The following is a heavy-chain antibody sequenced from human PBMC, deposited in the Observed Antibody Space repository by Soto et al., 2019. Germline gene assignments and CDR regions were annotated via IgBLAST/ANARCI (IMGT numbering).Heavy chain of an antibody. Sequence: QVQLVESGGGVVQPGRSLRLSCAASGFIFTDYAMHWVRQVPGKGLEWVAIISSDGGNKYYADSVKGRFTISRDNSKNTLYLEMNGLRAEDTAVYYCARDRMINFGGAIRYFDSWGQGTLVTVSS. D-gene: IGHD3-16*02. J-gene: IGHJ4*02. V-gene: IGHV3-30-3*01. CDR3: ARDRMINFGGAIRYFDS. CDR1: GFIFTDYA. CDR2: ISSDGGNK.